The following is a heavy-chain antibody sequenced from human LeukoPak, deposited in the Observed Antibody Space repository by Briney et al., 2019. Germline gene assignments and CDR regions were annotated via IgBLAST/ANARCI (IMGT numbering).Heavy chain of an antibody. V-gene: IGHV4-59*01. Sequence: SETLSLTCTVSGGPISSYYWSWIRQPPGKRLERIGHIYYSGSTNYNPSLKSRVTISVDTSKNQFSLKVRSVTAADTAVYYCARQPTTNKGRNWFDPWGQGTLVTVSS. CDR1: GGPISSYY. D-gene: IGHD3-10*01. CDR3: ARQPTTNKGRNWFDP. J-gene: IGHJ5*02. CDR2: IYYSGST.